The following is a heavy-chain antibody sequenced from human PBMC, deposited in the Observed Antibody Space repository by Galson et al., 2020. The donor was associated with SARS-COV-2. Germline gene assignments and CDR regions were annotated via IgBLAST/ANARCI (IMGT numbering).Heavy chain of an antibody. CDR1: GGSISSYY. CDR2: IYYSGST. D-gene: IGHD3-16*01. J-gene: IGHJ5*02. V-gene: IGHV4-59*01. CDR3: ARDQTEGYVNWFDP. Sequence: SQTLSLTCTVSGGSISSYYWSWIRQPPGKGLEWIGYIYYSGSTNYNPSLKSRVTISVDTSKNQFSLKLSSVTAADTAVYYCARDQTEGYVNWFDPWGQGTLVTVSS.